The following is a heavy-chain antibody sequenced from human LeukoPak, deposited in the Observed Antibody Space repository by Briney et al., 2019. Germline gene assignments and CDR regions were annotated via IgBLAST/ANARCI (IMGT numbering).Heavy chain of an antibody. CDR2: ISYDGSNK. CDR3: ARHPSFDITMVRGPFDY. J-gene: IGHJ4*02. Sequence: GGSLRLSCAASGFTFSSYAMRWVRQAPGKGLEWVAVISYDGSNKYYADSVKGRFTISRDNSKNTLYLQMNSLRAEDTAVYYCARHPSFDITMVRGPFDYWGQGTLVTVSS. D-gene: IGHD3-10*01. CDR1: GFTFSSYA. V-gene: IGHV3-30-3*01.